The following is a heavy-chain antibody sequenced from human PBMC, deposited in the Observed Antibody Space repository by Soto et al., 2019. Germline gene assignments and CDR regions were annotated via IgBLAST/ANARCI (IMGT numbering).Heavy chain of an antibody. CDR1: GFTFSSYA. V-gene: IGHV3-23*01. CDR2: ISGSGGST. D-gene: IGHD6-19*01. J-gene: IGHJ4*02. Sequence: GGSLRLSCAASGFTFSSYAMSWVRQAPGKGLEWVSAISGSGGSTYYADSMKGRFTISRDNSKNTLYLQMNSLRAEDTAVYYCANAGLPGIAVAADFDYWGQGTLVTVSS. CDR3: ANAGLPGIAVAADFDY.